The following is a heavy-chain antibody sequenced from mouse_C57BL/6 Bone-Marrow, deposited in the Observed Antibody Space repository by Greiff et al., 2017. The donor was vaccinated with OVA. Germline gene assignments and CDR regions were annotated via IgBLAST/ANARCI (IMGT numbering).Heavy chain of an antibody. CDR3: AREKRGYYYFDY. J-gene: IGHJ2*01. D-gene: IGHD2-3*01. V-gene: IGHV5-16*01. CDR2: INYDGSST. Sequence: EVMLVESEGGLVQPGSSMKLSCTASGFTFSDYYMAWVRQVPEKGLEWVANINYDGSSTYYLDSLKSRFIISRDNAKNILYLQMSSLKSEDTATYYCAREKRGYYYFDYWGQGTTLTVSS. CDR1: GFTFSDYY.